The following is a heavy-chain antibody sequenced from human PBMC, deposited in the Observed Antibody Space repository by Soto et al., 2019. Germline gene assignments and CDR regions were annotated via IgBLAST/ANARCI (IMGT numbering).Heavy chain of an antibody. CDR3: ARVVGGWDTPDAFYI. J-gene: IGHJ3*02. V-gene: IGHV1-2*04. D-gene: IGHD6-19*01. CDR1: GYTFTGYY. Sequence: ASVKLSCKASGYTFTGYYMHCARQAPGQGLEWMGWINPNSGGTNYAQKFQGWVTMTRDTSISTAYMELSRLRSDDTAVYYCARVVGGWDTPDAFYIWGQGTMVTVSS. CDR2: INPNSGGT.